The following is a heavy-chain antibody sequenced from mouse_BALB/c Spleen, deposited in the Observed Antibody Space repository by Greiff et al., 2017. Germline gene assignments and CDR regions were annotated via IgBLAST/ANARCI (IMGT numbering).Heavy chain of an antibody. D-gene: IGHD4-1*02. J-gene: IGHJ2*01. Sequence: QVHVKQSGPGLVQPSQSLSITCTVSGFSLTSYGVHWVRQSPGKGLEWLGVIWSGGSTDYNAAFISRLSISKDNSKSQVFFKMNSLQANDTAIYYCARDWQLGLHFDYWGQGTTLTVSS. V-gene: IGHV2-2*02. CDR3: ARDWQLGLHFDY. CDR1: GFSLTSYG. CDR2: IWSGGST.